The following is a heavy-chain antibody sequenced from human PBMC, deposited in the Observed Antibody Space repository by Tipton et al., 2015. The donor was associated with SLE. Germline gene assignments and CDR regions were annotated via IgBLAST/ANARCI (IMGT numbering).Heavy chain of an antibody. CDR2: IYYSGST. D-gene: IGHD2-8*01. CDR1: GGSISSSSYY. J-gene: IGHJ6*03. V-gene: IGHV4-39*01. CDR3: ARQTGAVYAKYMDV. Sequence: LRLSCTVSGGSISSSSYYWGWIRQPPGKGLEWIGSIYYSGSTYYNPSPKSRVTISVDTSKNQFSLKLSSVTAADTAVYYCARQTGAVYAKYMDVWGKGTTVTVSS.